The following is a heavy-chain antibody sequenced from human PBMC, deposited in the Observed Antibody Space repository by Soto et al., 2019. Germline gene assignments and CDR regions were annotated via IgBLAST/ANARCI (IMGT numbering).Heavy chain of an antibody. CDR2: INPSGSP. D-gene: IGHD6-13*01. Sequence: SETLSLTCAVYGGSFSGYYWSCIRQPPWKGLEWIGGINPSGSPNYNPSLKSRVTISVDTSKNQFSLKLSSVTAADTAVYYCARLHIAAAGSPYYYGMDVWGQGTTVTVSS. CDR3: ARLHIAAAGSPYYYGMDV. CDR1: GGSFSGYY. J-gene: IGHJ6*02. V-gene: IGHV4-34*01.